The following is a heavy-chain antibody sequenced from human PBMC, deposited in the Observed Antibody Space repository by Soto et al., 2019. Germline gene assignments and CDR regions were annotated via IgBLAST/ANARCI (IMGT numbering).Heavy chain of an antibody. Sequence: HPGGSLRLSCAASGFTFSNYEMNWVRQAPGKGLEWVSYISDSGATIYYADSVKGRFTISRDNAKSSLYLQMNSLRAEDTALYYCARDRDYYDSSGRQNNWLDPWGQGTLVTVSS. J-gene: IGHJ5*02. D-gene: IGHD3-22*01. V-gene: IGHV3-48*03. CDR2: ISDSGATI. CDR3: ARDRDYYDSSGRQNNWLDP. CDR1: GFTFSNYE.